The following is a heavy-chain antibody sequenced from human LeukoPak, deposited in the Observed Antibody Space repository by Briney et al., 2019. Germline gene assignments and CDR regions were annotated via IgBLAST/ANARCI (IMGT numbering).Heavy chain of an antibody. V-gene: IGHV3-23*01. D-gene: IGHD2/OR15-2a*01. J-gene: IGHJ3*02. CDR2: VSTSGLST. CDR3: AKHISTSPADAYDI. Sequence: GGSLRLSCAAAGFDFSNRGMSWVRQAPGKGLEWVSTVSTSGLSTYYTESVKGRFTISRDNSKKTLFLQMNSLKAEDTVVYFCAKHISTSPADAYDIWGQGTMVTVSS. CDR1: GFDFSNRG.